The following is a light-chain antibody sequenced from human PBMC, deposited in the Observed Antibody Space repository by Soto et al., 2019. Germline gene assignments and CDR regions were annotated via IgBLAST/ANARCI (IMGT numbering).Light chain of an antibody. J-gene: IGKJ2*01. V-gene: IGKV1-5*01. Sequence: DIQMTQSPSTLSASVGDRVTITCRASQSISSWLAWYQQKPGKAPKLLIYDASSLESGVPSRFSGSGSGTEFPLTISSLQPDDFATYYCQQYTSYSPYTFGQGTKLEIK. CDR1: QSISSW. CDR3: QQYTSYSPYT. CDR2: DAS.